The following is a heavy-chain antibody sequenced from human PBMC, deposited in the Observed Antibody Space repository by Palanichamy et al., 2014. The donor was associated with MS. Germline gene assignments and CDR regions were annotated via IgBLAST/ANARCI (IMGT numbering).Heavy chain of an antibody. V-gene: IGHV1-46*01. D-gene: IGHD6-13*01. J-gene: IGHJ4*02. Sequence: QVQLVQSGAEVKEPGASVKVSCKASGYTFSSYHIHWVRQAPGQGLEWMGMINPSGGTTSYAQKFQDTVTMTSDTSTSTVHMELSNLRSQDTAVYYCARLVSSTWWHYFDFWGQGTLVTVTS. CDR2: INPSGGTT. CDR1: GYTFSSYH. CDR3: ARLVSSTWWHYFDF.